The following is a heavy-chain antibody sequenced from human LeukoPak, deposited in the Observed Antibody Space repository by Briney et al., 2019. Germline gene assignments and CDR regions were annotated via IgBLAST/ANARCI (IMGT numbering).Heavy chain of an antibody. Sequence: PSETLSLTCTVSGGSVSSGSYYWSWIRPPPGKGLEWIVNIYYSGSTNYNPSFKSRVTISVDTSKNQFSLKLSSVTAADTAVYYCARDRVVRGGNAFDIWGQGTMVTVSS. CDR2: IYYSGST. J-gene: IGHJ3*02. V-gene: IGHV4-61*01. CDR3: ARDRVVRGGNAFDI. CDR1: GGSVSSGSYY. D-gene: IGHD3-10*01.